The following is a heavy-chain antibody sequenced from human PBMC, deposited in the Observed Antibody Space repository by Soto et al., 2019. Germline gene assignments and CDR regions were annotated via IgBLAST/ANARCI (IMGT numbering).Heavy chain of an antibody. J-gene: IGHJ4*02. CDR3: GGAGLGHYFDY. CDR2: IYYSGST. V-gene: IGHV4-39*01. CDR1: GGSISSSSYY. Sequence: SETLSLTCTVSGGSISSSSYYWGWIRQPPGKGLEWIGSIYYSGSTYYNPSLKSRVTISVDTSKNQFSLKLSSVTAADTAVYYCGGAGLGHYFDYWGQGTLVTVSS.